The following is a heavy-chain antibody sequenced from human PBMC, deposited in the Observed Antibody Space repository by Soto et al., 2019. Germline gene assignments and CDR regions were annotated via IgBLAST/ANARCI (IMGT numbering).Heavy chain of an antibody. V-gene: IGHV4-61*01. CDR3: ARESSPDYDILTGYYTV. CDR2: IYYSGST. CDR1: GGSVSSGSYY. Sequence: TSETLSLTCTVSGGSVSSGSYYWSWIRQPPGKGLEWIGYIYYSGSTNYSPSLKSRVTISVDTSKNQFSLKLSSVTAADTAVYYCARESSPDYDILTGYYTVWGQGTLVTVSS. D-gene: IGHD3-9*01. J-gene: IGHJ4*02.